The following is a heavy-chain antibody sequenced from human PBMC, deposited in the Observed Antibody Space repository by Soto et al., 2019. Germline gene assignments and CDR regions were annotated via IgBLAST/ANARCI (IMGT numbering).Heavy chain of an antibody. J-gene: IGHJ4*02. CDR2: IYYSGST. Sequence: QLQLQESGPGLVKPSETLSLTCTVSGGSISSSSYYWGWIRQPPGKGLEWIGSIYYSGSTYYNPSLKNRVTISVDTSKNQFCRKLSSVTAADTAVYYCAGRVGRVHFDYWGQGTLVTVSS. D-gene: IGHD2-15*01. CDR3: AGRVGRVHFDY. V-gene: IGHV4-39*01. CDR1: GGSISSSSYY.